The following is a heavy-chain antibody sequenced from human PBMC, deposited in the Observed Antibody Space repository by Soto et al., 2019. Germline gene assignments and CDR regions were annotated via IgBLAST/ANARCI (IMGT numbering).Heavy chain of an antibody. CDR2: ISYDGSNE. J-gene: IGHJ4*02. CDR3: TKEYIVGTTWGYFES. V-gene: IGHV3-30*18. D-gene: IGHD1-1*01. Sequence: QVQLVQSGGGVVQPGRSLRLSCVASGFIFSTYGMHWVRQVPGKGLEWVAHISYDGSNEYYADSVKGRFTVSRDNAKNTLDLQMNGLKTEDPALYYCTKEYIVGTTWGYFESWGQGALVIVSS. CDR1: GFIFSTYG.